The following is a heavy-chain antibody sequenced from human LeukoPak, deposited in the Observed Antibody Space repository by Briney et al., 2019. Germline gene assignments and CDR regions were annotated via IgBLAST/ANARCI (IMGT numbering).Heavy chain of an antibody. CDR2: MNPNSGNT. D-gene: IGHD3-10*01. V-gene: IGHV1-8*01. J-gene: IGHJ4*02. Sequence: ASVKVSCKASGYTFTSYDINWVRQATGQGLEWMGWMNPNSGNTGYAQKFQGRVTMTRNTSLNTAYMELSSLRSEDTAVYYCAREAITMVRGVFINQYYFDYWGQGILVTVSS. CDR1: GYTFTSYD. CDR3: AREAITMVRGVFINQYYFDY.